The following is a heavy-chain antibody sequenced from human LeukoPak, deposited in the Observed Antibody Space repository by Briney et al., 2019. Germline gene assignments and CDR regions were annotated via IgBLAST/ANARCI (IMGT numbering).Heavy chain of an antibody. D-gene: IGHD6-25*01. J-gene: IGHJ4*02. CDR3: ARDRVGDDGYQILFDY. CDR2: ISSSSSYI. Sequence: GGSLRLSCAASGFTFSSYSMNWVRQAPGKGLEWVSSISSSSSYIYYADSVKGRFTISRDNAKNSLYLQMNSLRAEDTAVYYCARDRVGDDGYQILFDYWGQGTLVTVSS. CDR1: GFTFSSYS. V-gene: IGHV3-21*01.